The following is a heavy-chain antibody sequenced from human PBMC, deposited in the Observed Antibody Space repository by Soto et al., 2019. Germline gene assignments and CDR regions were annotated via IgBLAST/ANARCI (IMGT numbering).Heavy chain of an antibody. CDR3: VRENYYYGMDV. CDR2: INGAGST. Sequence: EVQLVESGGGLVQPGGSLRLSCAASGFNVSVNLMNWVRQAPGKGLEWVSVINGAGSTDYADSVKGRFAISRDISRNTLDLQMNSLRAEDTAVYYCVRENYYYGMDVWGHGTTVTVSS. V-gene: IGHV3-66*01. CDR1: GFNVSVNL. J-gene: IGHJ6*02.